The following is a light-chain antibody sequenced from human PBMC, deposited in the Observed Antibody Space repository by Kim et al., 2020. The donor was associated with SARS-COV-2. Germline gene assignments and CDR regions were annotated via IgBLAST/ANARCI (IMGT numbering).Light chain of an antibody. CDR1: KLGDKY. J-gene: IGLJ2*01. CDR3: QAWDSSTACV. Sequence: SYELTQPPSVSVSPGQTASITCSGDKLGDKYACXYQQKPGQSPVLVIYQGSKRPSGIPERFSGSNSGNTATLTISGTQAMDEADYYCQAWDSSTACVFGG. V-gene: IGLV3-1*01. CDR2: QGS.